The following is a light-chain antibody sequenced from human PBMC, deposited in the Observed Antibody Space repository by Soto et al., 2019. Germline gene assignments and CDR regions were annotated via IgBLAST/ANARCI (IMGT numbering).Light chain of an antibody. CDR3: QQLFMYPPT. J-gene: IGKJ3*01. V-gene: IGKV1-9*01. Sequence: IPLPQSPSSLSASVGDRVTITCRASQGIIHYLAWYQQKPGKAPKLLIYGASTLQSGVPSRCGGSGSGTDFTRTVSSLQPEDFATYYCQQLFMYPPTFGPGTKVDIK. CDR1: QGIIHY. CDR2: GAS.